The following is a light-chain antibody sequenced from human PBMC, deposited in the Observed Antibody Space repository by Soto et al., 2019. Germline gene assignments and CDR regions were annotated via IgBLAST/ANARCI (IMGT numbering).Light chain of an antibody. V-gene: IGKV3-15*01. CDR2: DAS. CDR1: QSVSIL. CDR3: NSHPAATPTT. Sequence: ELVMTQSPATLSVSPGERATLSCRVSQSVSILLAWYQQKPGQAPRLLIYDASTRATVIPARFSGSGSGTELNLTISSFREEDYAFALSNSHPAATPTTFSEGTRLEIK. J-gene: IGKJ5*01.